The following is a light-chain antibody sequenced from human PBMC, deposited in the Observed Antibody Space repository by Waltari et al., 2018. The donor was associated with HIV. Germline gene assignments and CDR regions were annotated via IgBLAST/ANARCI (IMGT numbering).Light chain of an antibody. V-gene: IGLV8-61*01. CDR3: VLYMGSGIWV. CDR1: SGSVSTNYY. CDR2: STN. Sequence: QTVVTQEPSFSVSPGGTVTLTCGLSSGSVSTNYYPSWYQQTPGQAPRTLISSTNTRSSGVPDRFSGSILGNKAALTITGAQAYDESDYYCVLYMGSGIWVFGGGTKLTVL. J-gene: IGLJ3*02.